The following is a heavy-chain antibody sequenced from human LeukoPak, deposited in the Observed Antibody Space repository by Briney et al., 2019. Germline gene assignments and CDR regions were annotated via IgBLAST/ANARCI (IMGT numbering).Heavy chain of an antibody. Sequence: ASETLSLTCTVSGGSISSGGYYWSWIRQHPGKGLEWIGYIYYSGSTYYNPSLKSRVTISVDTSKNQFTLKLSSVTAADTAVYYCARVVFKRGAFDIWGQGTMVTVSS. CDR3: ARVVFKRGAFDI. CDR2: IYYSGST. CDR1: GGSISSGGYY. J-gene: IGHJ3*02. D-gene: IGHD2-21*01. V-gene: IGHV4-31*03.